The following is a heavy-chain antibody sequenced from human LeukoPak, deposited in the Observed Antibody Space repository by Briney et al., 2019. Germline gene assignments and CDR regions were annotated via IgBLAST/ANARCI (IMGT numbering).Heavy chain of an antibody. CDR3: ARVGYDYVWGSYRPDY. CDR1: GYTFTSYD. D-gene: IGHD3-16*02. CDR2: MNPNSGNT. V-gene: IGHV1-8*01. J-gene: IGHJ4*02. Sequence: ASVKVSCKASGYTFTSYDINWVRQATGQGLEWMGWMNPNSGNTGYAQKFQGRVTMTRNTSISTAYMELSGLRSEDTAVYYCARVGYDYVWGSYRPDYWGQGTLVTVSS.